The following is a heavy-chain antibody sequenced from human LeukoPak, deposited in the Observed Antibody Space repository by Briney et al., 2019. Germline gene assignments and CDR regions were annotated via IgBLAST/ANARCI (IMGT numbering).Heavy chain of an antibody. CDR1: GFTFSSYS. CDR2: ISSSSSYI. CDR3: AKGGLVVAWYFDL. Sequence: GGSLRLSCAASGFTFSSYSMNWVRQAPGKGLEWVSSISSSSSYIYYADSVKGRFTISRDNAKNSLYLQMNSLRAEDTAVYYCAKGGLVVAWYFDLWGRGTLVTVSS. J-gene: IGHJ2*01. D-gene: IGHD3-22*01. V-gene: IGHV3-21*04.